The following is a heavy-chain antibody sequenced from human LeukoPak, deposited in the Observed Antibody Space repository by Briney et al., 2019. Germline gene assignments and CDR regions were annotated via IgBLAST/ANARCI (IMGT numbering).Heavy chain of an antibody. D-gene: IGHD6-13*01. Sequence: ASVKVSCKASGYTFTSYYMHWVRQAPGQGLEWMGIINPSGGSTSYAQKFQGRVTMTRDTSISTAYMELSRLRSDDTAVYYCARDGSSWYPAYYFDYWGQGTLVTVSS. CDR3: ARDGSSWYPAYYFDY. J-gene: IGHJ4*02. CDR1: GYTFTSYY. V-gene: IGHV1-46*01. CDR2: INPSGGST.